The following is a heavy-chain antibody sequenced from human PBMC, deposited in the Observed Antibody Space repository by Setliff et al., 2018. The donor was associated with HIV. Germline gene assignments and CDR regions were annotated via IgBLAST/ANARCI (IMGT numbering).Heavy chain of an antibody. CDR3: ANRYSSGTGRPLEWGY. D-gene: IGHD6-19*01. Sequence: SGPTLVNPTQTLPLTCTFSGFSLSTSGVGVGWIRQPPGKDLEWLALIYLDDDKRYSPSLKSKLTINRDTSKNQVVLTMTNMDPVDTATYYCANRYSSGTGRPLEWGYWGQGTLVTVSS. CDR2: IYLDDDK. V-gene: IGHV2-5*02. CDR1: GFSLSTSGVG. J-gene: IGHJ4*02.